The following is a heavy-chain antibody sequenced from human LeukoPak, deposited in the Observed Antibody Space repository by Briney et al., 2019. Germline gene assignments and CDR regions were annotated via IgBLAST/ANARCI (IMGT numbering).Heavy chain of an antibody. D-gene: IGHD6-19*01. Sequence: ASVKVSCKVSGYTLTELSMYWVRQAPGKGLEWMGGFDPEDGETIYAQKFQGRVTVTEDTSTDTAYMELSSLRSEDTAVYYCASSAVAAEAFDIWGQGTMVTVSS. CDR3: ASSAVAAEAFDI. CDR1: GYTLTELS. V-gene: IGHV1-24*01. J-gene: IGHJ3*02. CDR2: FDPEDGET.